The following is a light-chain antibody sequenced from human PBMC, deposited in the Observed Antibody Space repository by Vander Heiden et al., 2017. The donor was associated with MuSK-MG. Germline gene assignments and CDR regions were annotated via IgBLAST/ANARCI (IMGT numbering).Light chain of an antibody. CDR1: SSNIGAGYD. Sequence: QSVLTQPPSVSGAPGQRVTISCTGSSSNIGAGYDVHWYQQLPGTAPKLLIYGNSKRPAGVPDRFSGSKSGTSASLAITGLQAEEEADYYCQSYDSSLSGVFGGGTKLTVL. CDR3: QSYDSSLSGV. J-gene: IGLJ2*01. V-gene: IGLV1-40*01. CDR2: GNS.